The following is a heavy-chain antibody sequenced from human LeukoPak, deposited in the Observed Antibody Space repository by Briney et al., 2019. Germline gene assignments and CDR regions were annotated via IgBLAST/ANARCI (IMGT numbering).Heavy chain of an antibody. V-gene: IGHV3-30*03. CDR1: GFTFSGYA. Sequence: GGSLRLSCAASGFTFSGYAIHWVHQAPGKGLEWVAVVSSDGRDKHHADSVKGRFTISRDNSKNTLYLQTNSLRAEDTAVYYCARDLRRFAAYYFDYWGQGTLVTVSS. CDR2: VSSDGRDK. J-gene: IGHJ4*02. CDR3: ARDLRRFAAYYFDY. D-gene: IGHD5/OR15-5a*01.